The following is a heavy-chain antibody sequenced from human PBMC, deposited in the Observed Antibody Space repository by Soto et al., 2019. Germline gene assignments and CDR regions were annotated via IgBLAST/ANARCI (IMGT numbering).Heavy chain of an antibody. J-gene: IGHJ4*02. D-gene: IGHD2-15*01. CDR3: AKDRGRYCSGGTCYLFDY. CDR2: ISYDGSNK. CDR1: EFTFISYS. Sequence: GRPTILSYVPSEFTFISYSMHWIRQDPGKGLEWVAIISYDGSNKYYADSVKGRFTISRDNSKNTLYLQMNSLRVEDTALYYCAKDRGRYCSGGTCYLFDYWGQGALVTVSS. V-gene: IGHV3-30*04.